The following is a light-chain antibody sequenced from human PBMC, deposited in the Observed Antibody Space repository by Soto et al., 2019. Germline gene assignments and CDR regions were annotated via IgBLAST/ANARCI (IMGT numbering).Light chain of an antibody. J-gene: IGLJ1*01. CDR3: CSYAGTNTFV. CDR2: EGN. V-gene: IGLV2-23*01. Sequence: QSALTLPASVSGSPGQSITISCTGTSSDVGSYNLVSWYQQHPGKAPKLMIYEGNKRPSGVSDRFSGSKSANTASLTISGLQTEDEADYCCCSYAGTNTFVFGSGTKVTVL. CDR1: SSDVGSYNL.